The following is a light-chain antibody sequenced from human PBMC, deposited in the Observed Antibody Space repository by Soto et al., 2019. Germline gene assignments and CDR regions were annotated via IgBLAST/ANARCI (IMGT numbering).Light chain of an antibody. Sequence: EIVLTQSPGTLSLSPGERATLSCRASQSVTSRYLAWYQQKPGQAPRLLIYGASSRATGIPDRFSGSGSGTDFALTISRLEPEDFAVYYCQQYAISPPYTFCQGTKLEIK. CDR3: QQYAISPPYT. CDR2: GAS. V-gene: IGKV3-20*01. J-gene: IGKJ2*01. CDR1: QSVTSRY.